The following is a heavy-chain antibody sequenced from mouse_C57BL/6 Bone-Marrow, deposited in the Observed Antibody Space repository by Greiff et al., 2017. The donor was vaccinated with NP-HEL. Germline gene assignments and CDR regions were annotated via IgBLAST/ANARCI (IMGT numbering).Heavy chain of an antibody. D-gene: IGHD1-1*01. Sequence: QVQLQQPGAELVKPGASVKMSCKASGYTFTSYWITWVKQRPGQGLEWIGDIYPGSGSTTYNEKFKSKATLTVDTSSSTAYMQLGSLTSEDSAVYYCARYYGRSHWYFDVWGTGTTVTVSS. CDR3: ARYYGRSHWYFDV. CDR1: GYTFTSYW. J-gene: IGHJ1*03. V-gene: IGHV1-55*01. CDR2: IYPGSGST.